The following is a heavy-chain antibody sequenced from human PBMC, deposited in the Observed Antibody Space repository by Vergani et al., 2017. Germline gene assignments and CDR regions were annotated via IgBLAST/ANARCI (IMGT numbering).Heavy chain of an antibody. V-gene: IGHV3-30*01. CDR1: GFTFSSYA. Sequence: QVQLVESGGGVVQPRRSLRLSCAASGFTFSSYAMHWVRQAPGKGLEWVAVISYDGSNKYYADSVKGRFTISRDNSKNTLYLQMNSLRAEDTAVYYCARDPDSSSWYAGPDYWGQGTLVTVSS. CDR2: ISYDGSNK. J-gene: IGHJ4*02. CDR3: ARDPDSSSWYAGPDY. D-gene: IGHD6-13*01.